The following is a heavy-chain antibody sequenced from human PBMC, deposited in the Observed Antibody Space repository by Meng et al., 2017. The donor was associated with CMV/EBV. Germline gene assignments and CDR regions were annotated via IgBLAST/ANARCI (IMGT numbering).Heavy chain of an antibody. Sequence: SETLSLTCTVSGGSISSYYWSWIRQPPGKGLEWIGYIYYSGSTYYNPSLKSRVTISVDTSKNQFSLKLSSVTAADTAVYYCARVPFNTHYFDYWGQGTLVTVSS. CDR1: GGSISSYY. CDR3: ARVPFNTHYFDY. J-gene: IGHJ4*02. V-gene: IGHV4-59*08. CDR2: IYYSGST.